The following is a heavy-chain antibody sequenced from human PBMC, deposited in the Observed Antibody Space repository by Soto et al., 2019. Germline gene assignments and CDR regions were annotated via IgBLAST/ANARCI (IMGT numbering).Heavy chain of an antibody. CDR3: AKETPVWMGGSY. Sequence: PGGSLRLSCVASGFTFSSYVIHWVRQAQGKGLEWVAVISYDGSNKYYAGSVRGRFTISRDNSKNTLYLQMNSLRAEDTAVYYCAKETPVWMGGSYWGQGTLVTVSS. J-gene: IGHJ4*02. V-gene: IGHV3-30*18. D-gene: IGHD1-26*01. CDR1: GFTFSSYV. CDR2: ISYDGSNK.